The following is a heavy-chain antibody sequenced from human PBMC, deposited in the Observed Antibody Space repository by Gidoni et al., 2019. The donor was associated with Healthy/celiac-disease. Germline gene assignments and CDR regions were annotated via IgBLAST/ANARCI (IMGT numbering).Heavy chain of an antibody. CDR2: ISWNSGSI. V-gene: IGHV3-9*01. Sequence: DVQLVESGGGWVQPGRSLRLSCAASGFTFDDYAMHWVRHAPGKGLEWVSGISWNSGSIGYADSVKGRFTISRDNAKNSLYLQMNSLRAEDTALYYCAIINWNYGHFDYWGQGTLVTVSS. J-gene: IGHJ4*02. CDR1: GFTFDDYA. CDR3: AIINWNYGHFDY. D-gene: IGHD1-7*01.